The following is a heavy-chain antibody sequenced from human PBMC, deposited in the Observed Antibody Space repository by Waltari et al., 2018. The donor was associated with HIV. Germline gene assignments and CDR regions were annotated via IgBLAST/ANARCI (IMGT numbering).Heavy chain of an antibody. J-gene: IGHJ6*02. CDR2: IRAYVGKK. V-gene: IGHV1-18*01. CDR3: VRGGGTWLYDMYYYQGMDV. CDR1: GFTFTNYV. Sequence: QVQLVQSGPEMKKLGASVKISCRASGFTFTNYVFSWVRQAPGQGLVWLGWIRAYVGKKDFARRFKDRVILTTDTSTTTAYLEVRSLRSDDTAMYYCVRGGGTWLYDMYYYQGMDVWGQGTTVTVSS. D-gene: IGHD2-8*01.